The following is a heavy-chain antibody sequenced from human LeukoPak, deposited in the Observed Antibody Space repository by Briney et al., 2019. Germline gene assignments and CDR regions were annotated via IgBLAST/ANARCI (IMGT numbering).Heavy chain of an antibody. Sequence: GSVTVSCTASGYTFPSYFMHWVRQAPGQGLEWMGIINPTGGSTTYAQKFQGRVTMTRDTSTSTVYMELSSLRSDDTAVYYCARTAARRFDYWGQGTLVTVSS. V-gene: IGHV1-46*01. CDR3: ARTAARRFDY. D-gene: IGHD6-6*01. CDR2: INPTGGST. J-gene: IGHJ4*02. CDR1: GYTFPSYF.